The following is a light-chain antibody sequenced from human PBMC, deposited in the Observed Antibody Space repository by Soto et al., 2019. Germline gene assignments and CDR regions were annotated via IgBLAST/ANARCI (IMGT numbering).Light chain of an antibody. CDR2: DAS. Sequence: EIVLIQSPATLSLSPGERATLSVGASQSVGSYLAWYQHKPGQAPRLLISDASNRATGIPARFSGSGSETDFTLTISSLEPEDSAVYYCQQRSNWPSLTFGGGTKVDIK. CDR3: QQRSNWPSLT. CDR1: QSVGSY. V-gene: IGKV3-11*01. J-gene: IGKJ4*01.